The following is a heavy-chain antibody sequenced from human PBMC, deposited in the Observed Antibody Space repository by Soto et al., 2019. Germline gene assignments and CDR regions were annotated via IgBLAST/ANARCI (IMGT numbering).Heavy chain of an antibody. J-gene: IGHJ4*02. Sequence: PSETLSLTCTVSGGSISSGGYYWSWIRQHPGKGLEWIGYIYYSGSTYDNPSLKSRVTISVDTSKNQFSLKLSSVTAADTAVYYCARGLVVPAAYFDYWGQGTLVTVSS. CDR3: ARGLVVPAAYFDY. V-gene: IGHV4-31*03. CDR2: IYYSGST. CDR1: GGSISSGGYY. D-gene: IGHD2-2*01.